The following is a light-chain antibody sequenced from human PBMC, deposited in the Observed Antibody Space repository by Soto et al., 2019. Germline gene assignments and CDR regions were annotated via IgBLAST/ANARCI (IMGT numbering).Light chain of an antibody. CDR3: PQTNTFPRT. Sequence: DIQMTQSPSSVSACVGERVTITCRARQGLSAWLAWYQQKPGQAPKLLIYGASILQSGGRTRFSGNGCGTDFTHSISSLQPEEFATYFCPQTNTFPRTFGGGTKVDSK. V-gene: IGKV1-12*01. CDR2: GAS. CDR1: QGLSAW. J-gene: IGKJ4*01.